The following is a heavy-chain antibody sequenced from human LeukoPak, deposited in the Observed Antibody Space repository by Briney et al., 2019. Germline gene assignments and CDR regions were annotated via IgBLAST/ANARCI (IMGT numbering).Heavy chain of an antibody. CDR2: ISYDGSNK. Sequence: GSLRLSCAASGFTFSSYGMHWVRQAPGKGLEWVAVISYDGSNKYYADSVKGRFTISRDNSKNTLYLQMNSLRAEDTAVYYCATETSAWSTFDIWGQGTMVTVSA. CDR1: GFTFSSYG. D-gene: IGHD3-3*01. V-gene: IGHV3-30*03. CDR3: ATETSAWSTFDI. J-gene: IGHJ3*02.